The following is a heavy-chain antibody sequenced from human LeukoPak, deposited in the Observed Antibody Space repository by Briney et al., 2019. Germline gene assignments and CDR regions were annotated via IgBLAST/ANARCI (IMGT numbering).Heavy chain of an antibody. CDR3: ARNLLLWFGEPRGGFDY. Sequence: GGPLRLPCAASGFTFSSYEMNWVRQAPGKGLEWVSYISSSGSTIYYADSVKGRFTISRDNAKNSLYLQMNSLRAEDTAVYYCARNLLLWFGEPRGGFDYWGQGTLVTVSS. D-gene: IGHD3-10*01. CDR2: ISSSGSTI. J-gene: IGHJ4*02. CDR1: GFTFSSYE. V-gene: IGHV3-48*03.